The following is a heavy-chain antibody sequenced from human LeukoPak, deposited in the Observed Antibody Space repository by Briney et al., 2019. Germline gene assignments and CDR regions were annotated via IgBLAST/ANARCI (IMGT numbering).Heavy chain of an antibody. D-gene: IGHD3-10*01. V-gene: IGHV4-39*01. CDR1: GGSISSSSYY. CDR3: ARVGGSGSYNYYYYYMDV. CDR2: IYYSGST. Sequence: SETLSLTCTVSGGSISSSSYYWGWIRQPPGKGLEWIGSIYYSGSTYYNPSLKSRVTISVDTSKNQFSLKLSSVTAADTAVYYCARVGGSGSYNYYYYYMDVWGKGTTVTVSS. J-gene: IGHJ6*03.